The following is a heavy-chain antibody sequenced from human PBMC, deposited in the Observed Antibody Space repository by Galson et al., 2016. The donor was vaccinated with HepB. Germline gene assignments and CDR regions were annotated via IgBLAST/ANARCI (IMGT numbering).Heavy chain of an antibody. Sequence: SVKASCKASGYTSTNYGITWVRQAPGQGLEWMGWISTYTGDTTYAQKLQGRVSMTTDISTKTAYMELGSLRSDDSAVYYCARGLLYFFDYWGPGTLVTVSS. D-gene: IGHD2-15*01. J-gene: IGHJ4*02. CDR3: ARGLLYFFDY. CDR2: ISTYTGDT. CDR1: GYTSTNYG. V-gene: IGHV1-18*01.